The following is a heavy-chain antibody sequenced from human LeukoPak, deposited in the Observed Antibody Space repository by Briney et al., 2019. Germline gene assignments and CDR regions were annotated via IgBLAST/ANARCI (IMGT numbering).Heavy chain of an antibody. J-gene: IGHJ4*02. CDR2: IYYSGST. CDR1: GGSISSSSYY. CDR3: ARVRVSMIVRSTNFDY. V-gene: IGHV4-39*07. Sequence: PSETLSLTCTVSGGSISSSSYYWGWIRQPPGKGLEWIGSIYYSGSTYYNPSLKSRVTTSVDTSKNQFSLKLSSVTAADTAVYYCARVRVSMIVRSTNFDYWGQGTLVTVSS. D-gene: IGHD3-22*01.